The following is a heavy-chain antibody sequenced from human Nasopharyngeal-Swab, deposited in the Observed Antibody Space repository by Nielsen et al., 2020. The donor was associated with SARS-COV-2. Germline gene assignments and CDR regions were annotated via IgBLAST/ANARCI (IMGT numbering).Heavy chain of an antibody. Sequence: GESLKISCAASGFTFSSYWMSWVRQAPGKGLEWVANIKQDGSEKYYVDSVKGRFTISRDNAKNSLYLEMSNLRAEDTAVYYCARVGDCRSTSCYDYWGQGTLVTVSS. CDR1: GFTFSSYW. CDR3: ARVGDCRSTSCYDY. V-gene: IGHV3-7*01. J-gene: IGHJ4*02. D-gene: IGHD2-2*01. CDR2: IKQDGSEK.